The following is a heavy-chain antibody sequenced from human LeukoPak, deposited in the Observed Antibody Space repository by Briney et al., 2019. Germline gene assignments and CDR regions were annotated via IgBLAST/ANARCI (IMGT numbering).Heavy chain of an antibody. CDR3: ARDRGYSCAFDY. V-gene: IGHV4-4*07. D-gene: IGHD6-19*01. J-gene: IGHJ4*02. Sequence: SETLSLTCTVSGGSISSYYWSWIRQPPRKGLEWIGRIYTSGSTNYNPSLKSRVTISIDTSKNQFSLKLNSVTAADTAVYYCARDRGYSCAFDYWGQGTLVTVSS. CDR2: IYTSGST. CDR1: GGSISSYY.